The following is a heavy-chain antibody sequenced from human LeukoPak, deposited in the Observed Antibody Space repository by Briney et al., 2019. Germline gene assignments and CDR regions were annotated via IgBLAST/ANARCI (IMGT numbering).Heavy chain of an antibody. D-gene: IGHD3-10*01. V-gene: IGHV4-59*11. Sequence: PSETLSLTCTVSGGSISSHHWSWIRQPPGKGLEWIGYIYYSGSTNYNPSLKSRVTISVDTSKNQFSLKLSSVTAADTAVYYCARLLGALVDYWGQGTLVTVSS. CDR1: GGSISSHH. CDR3: ARLLGALVDY. J-gene: IGHJ4*02. CDR2: IYYSGST.